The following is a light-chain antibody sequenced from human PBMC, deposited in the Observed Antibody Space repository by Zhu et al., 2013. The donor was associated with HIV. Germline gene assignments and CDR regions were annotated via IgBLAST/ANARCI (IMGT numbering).Light chain of an antibody. Sequence: DIVMTQSPDSLAVSLGERATINCKSSQSVLYNSNNKNYLAWYQQKPGQPPKLLIYWASTRESGVPDRFSGTGSGTDFTLIISSLQPEDFATYYCQQLNSYPLTFGRRVRTVEIK. CDR1: QSVLYNSNNKNY. CDR3: QQLNSYPLT. J-gene: IGKJ4*01. CDR2: WAS. V-gene: IGKV4-1*01.